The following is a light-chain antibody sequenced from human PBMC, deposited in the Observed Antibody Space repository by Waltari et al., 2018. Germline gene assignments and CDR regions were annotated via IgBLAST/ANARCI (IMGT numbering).Light chain of an antibody. CDR3: QQYFNFPLT. Sequence: DIQVTQSPSSVSASVGDRVTITCRASQALGVNLAWFQQKTGTAPKSLIYDASKLQSGVPSKFAGSGSGTDFTLTITNLQPEDFATYYCQQYFNFPLTFGGGTKVEIK. V-gene: IGKV1-16*02. CDR1: QALGVN. J-gene: IGKJ4*01. CDR2: DAS.